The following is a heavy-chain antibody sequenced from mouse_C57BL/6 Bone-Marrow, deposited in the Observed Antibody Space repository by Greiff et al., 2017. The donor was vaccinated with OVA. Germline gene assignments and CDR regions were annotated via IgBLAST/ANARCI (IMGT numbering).Heavy chain of an antibody. J-gene: IGHJ2*01. CDR1: GYTFTDYY. CDR3: ARLGGYPFDY. V-gene: IGHV1-19*01. Sequence: VQLKESGPVLVKPGASVKMSCKASGYTFTDYYMNWVKQSHGKSLEWIGVINPYNGGTSYNQKFKGKATLTVDKSSSTAYMELNSLTSEDSAVYYCARLGGYPFDYWGQGTTLTVSS. CDR2: INPYNGGT. D-gene: IGHD2-2*01.